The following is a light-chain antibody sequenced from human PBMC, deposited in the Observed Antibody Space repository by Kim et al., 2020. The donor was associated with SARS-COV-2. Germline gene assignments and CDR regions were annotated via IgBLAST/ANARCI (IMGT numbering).Light chain of an antibody. CDR3: QAWDSSIHWV. J-gene: IGLJ3*02. CDR1: KLGDKY. CDR2: QDS. Sequence: SYELTQPPSVSVSPGQTASITCSGDKLGDKYACWYQQKPGQSPVLVIYQDSKRPSGIPERFSGSNSGNTATLTISGTQAMDEADYYCQAWDSSIHWVFVG. V-gene: IGLV3-1*01.